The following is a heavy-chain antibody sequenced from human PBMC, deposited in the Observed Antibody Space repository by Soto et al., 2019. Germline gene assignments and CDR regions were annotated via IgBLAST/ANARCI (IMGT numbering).Heavy chain of an antibody. J-gene: IGHJ5*02. CDR2: ISGSGGST. CDR3: AKARGSSYGYQWFDT. V-gene: IGHV3-23*01. Sequence: RRLSCAASGFTFSSYAMSWVRQAPGKGLEWVSAISGSGGSTYYADSVKGRFTISRDNSKNTLYLQMNSLRAEDTAVYYCAKARGSSYGYQWFDTWGQGTLVTVSS. CDR1: GFTFSSYA. D-gene: IGHD5-18*01.